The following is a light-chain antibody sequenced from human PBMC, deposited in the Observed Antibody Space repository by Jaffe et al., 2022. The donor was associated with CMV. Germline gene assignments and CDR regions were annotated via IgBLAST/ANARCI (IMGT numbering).Light chain of an antibody. CDR3: MQALQTPWT. V-gene: IGKV2-28*01. CDR2: LGS. Sequence: DIVMTQSPLSLPVTPGEPASISCRSSQSLLHNNRYNYLDWYLQKPGQSPQLLIYLGSNRASGVPDRFSGSGSGTDFTLKISRVEAEDVGVYYCMQALQTPWTFGQGTKVEIK. CDR1: QSLLHNNRYNY. J-gene: IGKJ1*01.